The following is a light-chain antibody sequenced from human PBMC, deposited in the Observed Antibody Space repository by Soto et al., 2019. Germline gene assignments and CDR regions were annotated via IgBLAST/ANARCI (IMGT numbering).Light chain of an antibody. Sequence: ETVLTQSPATLSLPPGERASLSCRASQSVSSYLAWYQQKPGQAPRLLIYDASNRATGIPARFSGSGSGTDFTLTISSLEPEDFAVYYLQQRINWPQTFGQGTKLEI. V-gene: IGKV3-11*01. J-gene: IGKJ2*01. CDR2: DAS. CDR3: QQRINWPQT. CDR1: QSVSSY.